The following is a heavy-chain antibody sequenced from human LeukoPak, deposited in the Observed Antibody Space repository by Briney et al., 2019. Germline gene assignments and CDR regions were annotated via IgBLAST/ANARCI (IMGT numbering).Heavy chain of an antibody. CDR1: GGTFSSYA. V-gene: IGHV1-69*04. CDR3: ARDQFHYDFWSGYSSYNWFDP. Sequence: ASVKVSCKASGGTFSSYAISWVRQAPGQGLEWMGRIIPILGIANYAQKFQGRVTITADKSTSTAYMELSSLRSEDTAMYYCARDQFHYDFWSGYSSYNWFDPWGQGTLVTVSS. CDR2: IIPILGIA. D-gene: IGHD3-3*01. J-gene: IGHJ5*02.